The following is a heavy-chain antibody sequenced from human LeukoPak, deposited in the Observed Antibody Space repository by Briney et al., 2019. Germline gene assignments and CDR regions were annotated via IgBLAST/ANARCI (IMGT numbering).Heavy chain of an antibody. V-gene: IGHV3-21*01. CDR2: ISSSSSYI. D-gene: IGHD6-19*01. Sequence: PGGSLRLSCAASGFTFSSYSMNWVRQAPGKGPEWVSSISSSSSYIYYADSVKGRFTISRDNAKNSLYLQMNSLRAEDTAVYYCARDFYSVAGLFDYWGQGTLVTVSS. CDR1: GFTFSSYS. J-gene: IGHJ4*02. CDR3: ARDFYSVAGLFDY.